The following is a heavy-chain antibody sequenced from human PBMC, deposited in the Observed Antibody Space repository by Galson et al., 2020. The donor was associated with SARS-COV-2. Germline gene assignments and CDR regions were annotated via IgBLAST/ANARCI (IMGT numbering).Heavy chain of an antibody. D-gene: IGHD3-16*01. CDR1: GYTFTNYY. V-gene: IGHV1-46*01. J-gene: IGHJ1*01. CDR2: INPSSGGT. CDR3: ARDRITFGGAIPCD. Sequence: ASVTVSCKASGYTFTNYYIHWVRQAPGEGLEWMGIINPSSGGTSYAHNFQGRVRVTRDTSTSTVYMELSSLKFEDTAIYYCARDRITFGGAIPCDWGQGTLVTVSS.